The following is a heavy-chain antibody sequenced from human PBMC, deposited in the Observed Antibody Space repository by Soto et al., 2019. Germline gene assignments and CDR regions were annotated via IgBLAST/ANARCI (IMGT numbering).Heavy chain of an antibody. CDR1: GFTFSGSA. J-gene: IGHJ6*02. Sequence: EVQLVESGGGLVQPGGSLKLSCAASGFTFSGSAMHWVRQASGKGLEWVGRIRSKANSYATAYAASVKGRFTISRDDSKNTAYLQMNSLKTEDTAVYYCTRLSGITTNYYGMDVWGQGTTVTVSS. CDR2: IRSKANSYAT. D-gene: IGHD3-16*01. V-gene: IGHV3-73*02. CDR3: TRLSGITTNYYGMDV.